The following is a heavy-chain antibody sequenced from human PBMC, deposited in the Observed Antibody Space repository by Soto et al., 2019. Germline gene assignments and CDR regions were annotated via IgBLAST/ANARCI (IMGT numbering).Heavy chain of an antibody. D-gene: IGHD2-15*01. CDR1: GGSISSSSYY. CDR2: IYYSGST. V-gene: IGHV4-39*07. Sequence: SETLSLTCTVSGGSISSSSYYWGWIRQPPGKGLEWIGSIYYSGSTYYNPSLRSRVTISVDKSKSQFFLKLSSVTAADTAIYYCAGLGMVAAHREFDPWGQGTLVTVSS. CDR3: AGLGMVAAHREFDP. J-gene: IGHJ5*02.